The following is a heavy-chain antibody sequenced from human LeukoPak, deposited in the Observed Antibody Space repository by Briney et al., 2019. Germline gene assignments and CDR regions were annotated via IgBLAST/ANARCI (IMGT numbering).Heavy chain of an antibody. D-gene: IGHD3-22*01. CDR2: INTYGSSS. CDR3: AHYDSSGYHAFDI. V-gene: IGHV3-74*01. J-gene: IGHJ3*02. CDR1: GFTFSSYW. Sequence: GGSLRLSCAASGFTFSSYWMHWVRQAPGKGLVWVSRINTYGSSSTYADSVKGRFTISRDNTKDTLYLQMNNLRAEDTAVYYCAHYDSSGYHAFDIWGQGTMVTVSS.